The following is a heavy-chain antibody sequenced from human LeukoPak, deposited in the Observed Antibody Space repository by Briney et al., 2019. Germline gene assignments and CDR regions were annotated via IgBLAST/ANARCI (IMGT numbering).Heavy chain of an antibody. J-gene: IGHJ4*02. V-gene: IGHV4-39*01. D-gene: IGHD3-22*01. CDR3: ARRVLTDSSGFACFDY. CDR1: GGSISSSSYY. Sequence: SETLSPTCTVSGGSISSSSYYWDWIRQPPGKGLEWIGTIYYSGSAPYNPSLKSRVTISVDTSKNQFSLKLSSVTAADTAVYYCARRVLTDSSGFACFDYWGQGTLVTVSS. CDR2: IYYSGSA.